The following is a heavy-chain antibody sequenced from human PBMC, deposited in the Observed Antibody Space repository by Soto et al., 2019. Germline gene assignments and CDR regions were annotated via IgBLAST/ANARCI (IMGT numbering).Heavy chain of an antibody. J-gene: IGHJ6*03. Sequence: ASVKVSCKASGYTFTSYGISWVRQAPGQGLEWMGWISAYNGNTNYAQKLQGRVTMTTDTSTSTAYMELRSLRSDDTAVYYFARSPLLRFLEWLSPYYYYYYYMDVWGKGTTVTVSS. CDR1: GYTFTSYG. V-gene: IGHV1-18*01. CDR2: ISAYNGNT. D-gene: IGHD3-3*01. CDR3: ARSPLLRFLEWLSPYYYYYYYMDV.